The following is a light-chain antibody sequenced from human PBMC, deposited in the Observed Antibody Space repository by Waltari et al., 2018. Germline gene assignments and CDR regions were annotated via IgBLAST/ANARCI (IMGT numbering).Light chain of an antibody. V-gene: IGKV1-39*01. CDR2: AAS. CDR1: QVILGY. J-gene: IGKJ4*01. CDR3: QQTYSTPHT. Sequence: TQLTQSPSSLAASVGDRVTISCRTSQVILGYLAWYQQKPGKAPKLLIYAASTLQSGVPSRFSGSGSGTDFTLTISSLQPEDSATYYCQQTYSTPHTFGGGTKLEIK.